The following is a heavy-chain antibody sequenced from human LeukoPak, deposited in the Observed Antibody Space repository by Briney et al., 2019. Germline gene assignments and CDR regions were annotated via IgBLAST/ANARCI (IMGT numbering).Heavy chain of an antibody. CDR2: INHSGST. CDR3: ARVGIVATRTLDY. CDR1: GGSSSGYY. J-gene: IGHJ4*02. Sequence: SETLSLTCAVCGGSSSGYYWSGIRQPPGKELEGIGEINHSGSTNYNQSLKSRVTISAVTSKNQFSLKLSSVTAADTAVYYCARVGIVATRTLDYWGQGNLVTVSS. V-gene: IGHV4-34*01. D-gene: IGHD5-12*01.